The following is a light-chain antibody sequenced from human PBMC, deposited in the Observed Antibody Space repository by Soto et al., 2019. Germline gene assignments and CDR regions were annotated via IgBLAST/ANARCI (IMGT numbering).Light chain of an antibody. CDR3: QQYGNLPLT. CDR2: AAS. CDR1: QSLSDVY. Sequence: EIVLTQSPATLSLSPGETASLSCGASQSLSDVYVAWFQQKPGLAPRLLIYAASSRATGIPDRFSGSGSGTDFTLTISRLEPEDFAVYYCQQYGNLPLTFGGGTKVEIK. J-gene: IGKJ4*01. V-gene: IGKV3D-20*01.